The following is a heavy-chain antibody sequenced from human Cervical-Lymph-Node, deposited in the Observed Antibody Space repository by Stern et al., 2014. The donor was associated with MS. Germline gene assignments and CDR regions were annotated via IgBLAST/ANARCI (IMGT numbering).Heavy chain of an antibody. CDR1: GFTFSNYG. J-gene: IGHJ4*02. Sequence: QVQLVQSGGGVVQPGGSLRLSCAASGFTFSNYGMPWVRPAPGKGLEWLAVIWYDGDKKYYADSVKGRFTISRDNSKNTLFLQMSSLTAEDTALYYCARGNWNYEGMGYWGQGTLVTVSS. V-gene: IGHV3-33*01. CDR2: IWYDGDKK. D-gene: IGHD1-7*01. CDR3: ARGNWNYEGMGY.